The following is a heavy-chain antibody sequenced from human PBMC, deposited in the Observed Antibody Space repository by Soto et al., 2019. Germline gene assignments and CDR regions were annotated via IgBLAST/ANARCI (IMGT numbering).Heavy chain of an antibody. D-gene: IGHD6-19*01. CDR1: GFTFSILA. Sequence: GGSLRLSCAASGFTFSILAMGWVRQAPGKGLEWVSVIDYSGGTTYYTDSVKGRFIISRDNSKKMLYLQMNSLRAEDTAVYYCAKDATRTSGWYYFDYWGQGALVTVYS. V-gene: IGHV3-23*01. J-gene: IGHJ4*02. CDR3: AKDATRTSGWYYFDY. CDR2: IDYSGGTT.